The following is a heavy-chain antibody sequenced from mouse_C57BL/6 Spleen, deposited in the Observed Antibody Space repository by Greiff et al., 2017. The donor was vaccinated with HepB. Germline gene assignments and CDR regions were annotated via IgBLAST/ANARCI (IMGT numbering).Heavy chain of an antibody. V-gene: IGHV1-81*01. Sequence: QVQLQQSGAELARPGASVKLSCKASGYTFTSYGISWVKQRTGQGLEWIGEIYPRSGNTYYNEKFKGKATLTAEKSSSTAYMELRSLTSEDSAVYFCARWSNSGDYYAMDYWGQGTSVTVSS. CDR3: ARWSNSGDYYAMDY. J-gene: IGHJ4*01. CDR1: GYTFTSYG. D-gene: IGHD2-5*01. CDR2: IYPRSGNT.